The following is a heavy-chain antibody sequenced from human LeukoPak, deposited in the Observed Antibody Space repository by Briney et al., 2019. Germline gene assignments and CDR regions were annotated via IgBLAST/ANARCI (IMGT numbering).Heavy chain of an antibody. Sequence: GGSLRLSCAASGFTFTIYDMSWVRQAPGKGLEWVSGISASGGSTYYADSVKGRFTISRDNSKNTLYLRLSSLRAEDTAVYYCVNRSGVKSSYVSWGQGTLVTVSS. J-gene: IGHJ4*02. CDR3: VNRSGVKSSYVS. CDR1: GFTFTIYD. D-gene: IGHD5-18*01. CDR2: ISASGGST. V-gene: IGHV3-23*01.